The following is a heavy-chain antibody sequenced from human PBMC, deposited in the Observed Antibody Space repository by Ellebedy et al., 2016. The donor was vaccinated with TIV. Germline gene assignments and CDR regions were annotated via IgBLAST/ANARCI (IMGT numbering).Heavy chain of an antibody. Sequence: ASVKVSXKASGYTFTSYYMHWVRQAPGQGLEWMGIINPSGGSTSYAQKFQGRVTMTRYTSTSTVYMELSSLRSEDTAVYYCARGPLLGYGGYVSYFDYWGQGTLVTVSS. J-gene: IGHJ4*02. CDR3: ARGPLLGYGGYVSYFDY. D-gene: IGHD5-12*01. CDR2: INPSGGST. CDR1: GYTFTSYY. V-gene: IGHV1-46*01.